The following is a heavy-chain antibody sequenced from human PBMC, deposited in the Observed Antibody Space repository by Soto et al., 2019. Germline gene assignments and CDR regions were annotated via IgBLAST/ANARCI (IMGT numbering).Heavy chain of an antibody. CDR2: IWYDGSDK. CDR1: GFTFSSYG. Sequence: QVQLVESGGGVVQPARSLILSCGASGFTFSSYGMHWVSQAPGRGLGWVAVIWYDGSDKYYADSVTGRFTIDRDNSKNTRYLQRNSLRAEDTAVYYCARARVDTAMVTGFDYWGQGTLVTVSS. D-gene: IGHD5-18*01. J-gene: IGHJ4*02. V-gene: IGHV3-33*01. CDR3: ARARVDTAMVTGFDY.